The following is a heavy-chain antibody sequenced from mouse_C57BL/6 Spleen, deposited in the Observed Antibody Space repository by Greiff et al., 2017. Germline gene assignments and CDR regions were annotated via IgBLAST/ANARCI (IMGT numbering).Heavy chain of an antibody. Sequence: VQLQQSGAELVRPGASVKLSCKASGYTFTDYYINWVKQRPGQGLEWIARIYPGSGNTYYNEKFKGKATLTAEKSSSTAYMQLSSLTSEDSAVYFCARIDYYGSTLYYFDYWGQGTTLTVSS. D-gene: IGHD1-1*01. V-gene: IGHV1-76*01. J-gene: IGHJ2*01. CDR2: IYPGSGNT. CDR1: GYTFTDYY. CDR3: ARIDYYGSTLYYFDY.